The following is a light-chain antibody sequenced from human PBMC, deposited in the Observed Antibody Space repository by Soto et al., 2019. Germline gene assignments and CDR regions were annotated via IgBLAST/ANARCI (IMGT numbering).Light chain of an antibody. V-gene: IGKV3-15*01. CDR2: GAS. CDR3: QQYNSRPPDT. Sequence: EIVMTQSPATLSASPGERATLSCWASQSVRTNLAWYQQKPGQAPRLLIYGASTRATGIPSRFSGSGSGTNYYLIISSLQSEDSAVYSCQQYNSRPPDTFCPGTTVEIK. CDR1: QSVRTN. J-gene: IGKJ3*01.